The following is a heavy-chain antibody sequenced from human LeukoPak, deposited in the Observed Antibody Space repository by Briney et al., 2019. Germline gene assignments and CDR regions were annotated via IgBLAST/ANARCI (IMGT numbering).Heavy chain of an antibody. CDR2: IYTSGST. Sequence: SETLSLTCTVSGGSISNYYWSWIRQPAGKGLERIGRIYTSGSTNYNPSLKSRVTMSVDTSKNQFSLKMSSVTAADTAVYYCARESSSVGRAFDIWGQGTMVTVSS. V-gene: IGHV4-4*07. D-gene: IGHD6-19*01. CDR1: GGSISNYY. J-gene: IGHJ3*02. CDR3: ARESSSVGRAFDI.